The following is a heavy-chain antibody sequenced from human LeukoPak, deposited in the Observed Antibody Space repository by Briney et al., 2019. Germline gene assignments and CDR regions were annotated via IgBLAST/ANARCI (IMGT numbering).Heavy chain of an antibody. CDR1: GASISSFY. J-gene: IGHJ4*02. D-gene: IGHD6-13*01. V-gene: IGHV4-59*08. CDR2: IHYSGNT. Sequence: SETLSLTCTVSGASISSFYWSWIRQPPGKGLEWVGYIHYSGNTNYNPSLKTRVTISRDMSKNLISLKLTSLTAADTAVYYCARASGGIAAAGILEYWGQGTLVTVSS. CDR3: ARASGGIAAAGILEY.